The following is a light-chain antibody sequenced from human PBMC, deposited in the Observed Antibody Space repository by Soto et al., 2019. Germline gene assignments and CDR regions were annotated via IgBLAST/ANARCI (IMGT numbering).Light chain of an antibody. J-gene: IGLJ2*01. CDR3: SSYRSSSIVV. CDR1: SSDVGTYNL. CDR2: ATS. Sequence: QSALTQPAAVSGSPGQSITISCTGTSSDVGTYNLVSWYQQYPGKAPKLMIYATSKRPSGVSNRFSGSKSGDTASLTISGLQAEDEADYYCSSYRSSSIVVFGGGTKLTVL. V-gene: IGLV2-14*02.